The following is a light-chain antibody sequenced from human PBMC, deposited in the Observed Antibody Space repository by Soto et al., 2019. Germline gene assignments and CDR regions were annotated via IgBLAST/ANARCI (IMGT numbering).Light chain of an antibody. Sequence: SYELTQPPSVSVSPGQTASITCSGDKLGAKYACWYQQKPGQSPVLLIYQDAKRPSGIPERFSGSNSGNTATLTISGTQAIDEADYYCQAWDNSTYVFGTGTKLTVL. J-gene: IGLJ1*01. CDR2: QDA. V-gene: IGLV3-1*01. CDR1: KLGAKY. CDR3: QAWDNSTYV.